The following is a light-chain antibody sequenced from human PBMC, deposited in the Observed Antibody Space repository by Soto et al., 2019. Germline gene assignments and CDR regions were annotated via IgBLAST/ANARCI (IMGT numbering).Light chain of an antibody. Sequence: EIVMTQSPATLSVSPGERATLSCRASQSVSSNLAWAHQKPGQAPRLLIYGASTRATGIPARFSGGGSGTEFTLTISSLQSEDFAVYYCQQYDDWRSTFGQGTKVEIK. CDR2: GAS. CDR3: QQYDDWRST. V-gene: IGKV3-15*01. J-gene: IGKJ1*01. CDR1: QSVSSN.